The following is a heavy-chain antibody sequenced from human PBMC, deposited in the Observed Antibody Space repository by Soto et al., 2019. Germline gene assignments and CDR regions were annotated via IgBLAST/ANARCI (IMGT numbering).Heavy chain of an antibody. CDR1: GFTFSSYA. V-gene: IGHV3-23*01. J-gene: IGHJ4*02. CDR2: ISVRGT. Sequence: AGSLRLSCAASGFTFSSYAMSWVRQAPGKGLEWVSTISVRGTFYADSVKGRFTISRDNSKNTLYLQMNSLRAEDTAVYYCAKPDRYSSSSPFDYWGQGTLVTVS. CDR3: AKPDRYSSSSPFDY. D-gene: IGHD6-6*01.